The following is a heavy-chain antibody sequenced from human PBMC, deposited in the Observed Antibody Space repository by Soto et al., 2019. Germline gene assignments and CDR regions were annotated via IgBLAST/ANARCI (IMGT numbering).Heavy chain of an antibody. J-gene: IGHJ6*02. CDR3: AKALRLYGSSSYHYGMDV. CDR2: ISYSGGST. Sequence: EVQLLESGGGLVQPGGSLRLSCAASGFTFSSYAMSWVRQAPGKGLEWVSSISYSGGSTYYADSVKGRFTISRDSSKNTMSLQMNSLRAGDTAIYYCAKALRLYGSSSYHYGMDVWGQGTTVTVSS. D-gene: IGHD6-6*01. CDR1: GFTFSSYA. V-gene: IGHV3-23*01.